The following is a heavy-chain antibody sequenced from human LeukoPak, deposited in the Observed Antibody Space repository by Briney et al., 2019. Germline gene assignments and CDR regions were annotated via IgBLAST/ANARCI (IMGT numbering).Heavy chain of an antibody. CDR1: GGSISSSSYY. V-gene: IGHV4-39*07. CDR3: ARDDMGWFDP. Sequence: SETLSLTCTVSGGSISSSSYYWAWIRQPPGKGLEWIGSISYSGSTSYNPSLKSRVIISVDTSKKQFSLKLSSVTAADTAVYYCARDDMGWFDPWGQGTLVTVSS. J-gene: IGHJ5*02. CDR2: ISYSGST.